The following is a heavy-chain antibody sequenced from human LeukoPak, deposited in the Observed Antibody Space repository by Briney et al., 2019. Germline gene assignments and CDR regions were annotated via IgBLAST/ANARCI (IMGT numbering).Heavy chain of an antibody. CDR3: ARGVPYASWSGPHYSDY. V-gene: IGHV3-53*01. Sequence: GGSQRLSCAVSGFIVSSDYMSWVRQAPGKGLEWVSVIYSGGNTYYADSVKGRFTISRDNSKNTLYLQMNSLRAEDTAVYYCARGVPYASWSGPHYSDYWGQGTLVTVSS. CDR1: GFIVSSDY. J-gene: IGHJ4*02. D-gene: IGHD3-3*01. CDR2: IYSGGNT.